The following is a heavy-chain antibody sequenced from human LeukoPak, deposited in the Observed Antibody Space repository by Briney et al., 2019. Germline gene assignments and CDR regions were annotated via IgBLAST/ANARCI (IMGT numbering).Heavy chain of an antibody. J-gene: IGHJ6*02. D-gene: IGHD2-15*01. CDR3: ARALYGYGMDV. V-gene: IGHV5-51*01. CDR1: GYSFSNYW. CDR2: VHPGDSNI. Sequence: GESLKISCKGSGYSFSNYWIDWVRQMPGKGLEWIGIVHPGDSNIKYSPSFQGQVTISADKSISTAYLQWSSLKASDTAMYYCARALYGYGMDVWGQRTTVTVS.